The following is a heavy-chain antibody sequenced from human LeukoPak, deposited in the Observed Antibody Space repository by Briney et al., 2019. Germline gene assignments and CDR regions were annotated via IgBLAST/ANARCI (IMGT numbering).Heavy chain of an antibody. CDR2: IYTSGIT. CDR1: GGSISNYY. V-gene: IGHV4-4*07. J-gene: IGHJ5*02. Sequence: PSETLSLTCTVSGGSISNYYWSWIRQPAGKGLEWIGRIYTSGITNYNPSLRIRVIMSINTSKNQFSLKLLSVTAADTAVYYCARAVNGYCSGARCYGWFDPWGQGTLVTVSS. CDR3: ARAVNGYCSGARCYGWFDP. D-gene: IGHD2-15*01.